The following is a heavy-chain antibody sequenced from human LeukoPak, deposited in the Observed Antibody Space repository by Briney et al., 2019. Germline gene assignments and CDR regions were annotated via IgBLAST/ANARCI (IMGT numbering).Heavy chain of an antibody. V-gene: IGHV3-7*05. J-gene: IGHJ4*02. CDR1: GFTFSSYS. CDR3: ARGGRGDY. Sequence: PGGSLRLSCVASGFTFSSYSMQWVRQAPGRGLEWVANIKQDGNDKRYVDSVKGRFTISRDNAKNSLYLQMNSLRVEDTAVYYCARGGRGDYWGQGTLVTVSS. CDR2: IKQDGNDK.